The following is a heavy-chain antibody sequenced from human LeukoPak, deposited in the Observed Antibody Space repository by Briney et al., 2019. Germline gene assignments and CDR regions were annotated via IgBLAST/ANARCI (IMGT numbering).Heavy chain of an antibody. D-gene: IGHD6-25*01. CDR3: ARGLGYPY. CDR2: ISGSGGTT. J-gene: IGHJ4*02. V-gene: IGHV3-23*01. CDR1: GFTFTTFV. Sequence: PGGSLRLSCAASGFTFTTFVMNWVRQAPGRGLEWVSVISGSGGTTYYADSVKGRFTISRDNSKNTLSLQMNSLRAEDAAVYYCARGLGYPYWGQGTLVTVSS.